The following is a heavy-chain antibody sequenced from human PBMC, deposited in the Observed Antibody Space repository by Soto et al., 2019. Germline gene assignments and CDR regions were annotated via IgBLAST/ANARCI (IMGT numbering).Heavy chain of an antibody. J-gene: IGHJ5*02. Sequence: ESLKLSVEACRYSFPRKWIEGVRQMPGKGLELMGRIDPTDSYTNYIPSFQGHVTISVDKSSSTAYVQWSSLKASDTAMYYCATNLPPSGSSFFSWFDPWGQGTLVTASS. CDR3: ATNLPPSGSSFFSWFDP. CDR2: IDPTDSYT. V-gene: IGHV5-10-1*01. D-gene: IGHD1-26*01. CDR1: RYSFPRKW.